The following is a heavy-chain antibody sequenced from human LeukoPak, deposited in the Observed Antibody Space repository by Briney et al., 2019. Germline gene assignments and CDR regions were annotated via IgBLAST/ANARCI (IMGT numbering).Heavy chain of an antibody. CDR3: AKVGLSTVTRVTPNYYYYYMHV. D-gene: IGHD4-17*01. Sequence: GASVKVSCKASGYSFTKFAMNWVRQAPGQGLEWMGWINTKTGDPTYAQGFTGRFVFSLDTSISTAYLQISSLTAEDTAVYYCAKVGLSTVTRVTPNYYYYYMHVWGKGTTVSVSS. V-gene: IGHV7-4-1*02. CDR2: INTKTGDP. J-gene: IGHJ6*03. CDR1: GYSFTKFA.